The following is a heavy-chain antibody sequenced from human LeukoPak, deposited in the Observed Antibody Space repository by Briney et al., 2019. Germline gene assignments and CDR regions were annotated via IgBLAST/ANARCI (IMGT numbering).Heavy chain of an antibody. CDR3: ARDANAAKNGLHYGADC. V-gene: IGHV3-33*01. CDR1: GFTFSSYG. Sequence: GGCLRLSCEASGFTFSSYGMHWVRQAPGKGLEWVAIISYDGDSRYYVDSVRGRFSISRDNSKNTVDLQMDSLRAEDTAVYYCARDANAAKNGLHYGADCWGQGSLVTVSS. D-gene: IGHD3-16*01. CDR2: ISYDGDSR. J-gene: IGHJ4*02.